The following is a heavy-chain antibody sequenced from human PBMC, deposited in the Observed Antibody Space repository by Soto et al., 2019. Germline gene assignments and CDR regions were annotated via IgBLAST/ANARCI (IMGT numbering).Heavy chain of an antibody. V-gene: IGHV4-39*01. CDR3: ARHALLYGSGSYDWFDP. D-gene: IGHD3-10*01. J-gene: IGHJ5*02. CDR1: GGSISSGDYY. Sequence: SETLSLTCTVSGGSISSGDYYWSWIRQPPGKGLEWIGSIYYSGSTYYNPSLKSRVTISVDTSKNQFSLKLSSVTAADTAVYYCARHALLYGSGSYDWFDPWGQGTLVTVSS. CDR2: IYYSGST.